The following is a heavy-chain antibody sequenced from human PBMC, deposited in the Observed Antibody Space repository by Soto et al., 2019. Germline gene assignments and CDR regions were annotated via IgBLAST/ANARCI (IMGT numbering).Heavy chain of an antibody. Sequence: HPXESLRLSCAASGFTFSNYDMHWVRQAPGEGLEWVSGIGAASDTYYPVSVQGRFTVSRDNAKKSLYLQMNSLRAGDTAVYYCARGVLGPGDYYYGMDVWGQGTTVTVSS. V-gene: IGHV3-13*01. CDR2: IGAASDT. CDR1: GFTFSNYD. J-gene: IGHJ6*02. D-gene: IGHD7-27*01. CDR3: ARGVLGPGDYYYGMDV.